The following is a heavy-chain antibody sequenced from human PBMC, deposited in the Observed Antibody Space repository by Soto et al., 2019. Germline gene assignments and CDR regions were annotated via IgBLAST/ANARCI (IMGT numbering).Heavy chain of an antibody. V-gene: IGHV4-59*01. J-gene: IGHJ4*02. CDR2: VYYTGST. D-gene: IGHD6-19*01. CDR1: GGSISGSY. CDR3: ARSVAVPGAHIDY. Sequence: SEALSLTCSVSGGSISGSYWSWIRQSPGKGLEWLGYVYYTGSTNYSPSLRSRVSISVDTSKNEFSLRLSSVTAADTAVYFCARSVAVPGAHIDYWGQGTQVTVSS.